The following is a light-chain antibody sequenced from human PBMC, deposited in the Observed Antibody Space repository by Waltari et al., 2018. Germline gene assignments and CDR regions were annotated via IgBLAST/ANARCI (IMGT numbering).Light chain of an antibody. J-gene: IGKJ2*01. CDR3: QQSYSTPNT. CDR2: AAS. Sequence: DIQMTQSPSSLSASVGDRVTITCRASQSISSYLNWYQQKPGKAPKRLIYAASSLQSGVPSRFSGSGSGTDFTLTISSLQPEDFATYSCQQSYSTPNTFGQGTKLEIK. CDR1: QSISSY. V-gene: IGKV1-39*01.